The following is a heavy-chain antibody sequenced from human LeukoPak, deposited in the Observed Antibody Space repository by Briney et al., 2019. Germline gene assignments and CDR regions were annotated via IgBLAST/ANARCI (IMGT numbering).Heavy chain of an antibody. D-gene: IGHD6-6*01. CDR2: MRYDGSKQ. CDR1: GFTFSYYG. Sequence: GGSLRLSCAASGFTFSYYGMHWVRQAPGKGLEWVAFMRYDGSKQYYADSVKGRFTISRDNSKNTLYLQMNSLRAEDTAVYYCANRGTARPWFDYWGQGTLVTVPS. J-gene: IGHJ4*02. CDR3: ANRGTARPWFDY. V-gene: IGHV3-30*02.